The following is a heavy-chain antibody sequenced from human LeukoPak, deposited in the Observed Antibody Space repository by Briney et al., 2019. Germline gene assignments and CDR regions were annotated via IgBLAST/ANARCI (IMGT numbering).Heavy chain of an antibody. CDR1: GGSISNFY. Sequence: SETLSLTCTVSGGSISNFYWSWVRQPPGKGLEWIGYVFYDGGTRYAASLESRVTTSLDTSKNQFTLRLSSVTAADTAFYYCARQPSGHYGKSGYYPYYFDYWGQGALVTVSS. CDR3: ARQPSGHYGKSGYYPYYFDY. D-gene: IGHD3-22*01. CDR2: VFYDGGT. V-gene: IGHV4-59*08. J-gene: IGHJ4*02.